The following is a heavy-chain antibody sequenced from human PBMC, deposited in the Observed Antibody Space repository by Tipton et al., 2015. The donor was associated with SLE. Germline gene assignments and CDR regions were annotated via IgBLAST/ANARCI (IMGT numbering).Heavy chain of an antibody. CDR2: IYQSGST. J-gene: IGHJ6*02. V-gene: IGHV4-59*08. CDR1: GASISSHY. Sequence: GLVKPSETLSLTCTVSGASISSHYWNWIRQTPGKGLEWIGSIYQSGSTYYNPSLKSRVTISTNTYTKHFSLELSSVTAADTAVYYCARGTFYYGSRSRYYGMDVWGQGTTVTVSS. CDR3: ARGTFYYGSRSRYYGMDV. D-gene: IGHD3-10*01.